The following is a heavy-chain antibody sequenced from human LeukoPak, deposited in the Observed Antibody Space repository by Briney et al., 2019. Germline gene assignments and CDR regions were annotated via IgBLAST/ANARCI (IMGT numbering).Heavy chain of an antibody. V-gene: IGHV5-51*01. CDR3: ARQRRSSGWPNDY. J-gene: IGHJ4*02. D-gene: IGHD6-19*01. CDR1: GYSVTAFTDYW. CDR2: IYPDDSDT. Sequence: GESLRISCKASGYSVTAFTDYWINWVRQMPGKGLEWMGIIYPDDSDTRYSPSFQGQVTITADKSISTAYLQWSSLKASDNAMYYCARQRRSSGWPNDYWGQGTPVTVSS.